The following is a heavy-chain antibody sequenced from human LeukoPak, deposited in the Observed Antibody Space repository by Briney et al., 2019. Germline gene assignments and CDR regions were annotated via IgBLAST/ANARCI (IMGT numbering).Heavy chain of an antibody. CDR1: GGSISSYY. CDR2: IYYSGST. V-gene: IGHV4-59*01. J-gene: IGHJ6*03. CDR3: ARASSSSADYYYYYYMDV. Sequence: SETLSLTCTVSGGSISSYYWSWIRQPPGKGLEWIGYIYYSGSTNYNPSLKSRVTISVDTSKNQFSLKLSSVTAADTAVYYCARASSSSADYYYYYYMDVRGKGTTVTVSS. D-gene: IGHD6-6*01.